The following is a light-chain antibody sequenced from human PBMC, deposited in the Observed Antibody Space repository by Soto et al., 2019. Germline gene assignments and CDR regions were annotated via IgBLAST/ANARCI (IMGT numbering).Light chain of an antibody. J-gene: IGKJ4*01. CDR1: QSVSSY. Sequence: EIVLTQSPATLSLSPGERATLSCRASQSVSSYLAWYQQKPGQAPRLLIYDASNRATGIPARFSGSGSATDFTLTISSLEPEDFAIYYCQQRSDWPPVTFGAGTKVEIK. CDR3: QQRSDWPPVT. V-gene: IGKV3-11*01. CDR2: DAS.